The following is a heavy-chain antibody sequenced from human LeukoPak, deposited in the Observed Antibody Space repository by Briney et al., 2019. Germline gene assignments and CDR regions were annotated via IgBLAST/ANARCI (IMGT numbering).Heavy chain of an antibody. V-gene: IGHV1-8*01. CDR3: ARGFGIRGLRDI. CDR1: GYTFTSYD. D-gene: IGHD3-10*01. J-gene: IGHJ3*02. CDR2: MNPNSGNT. Sequence: ASVKVSCKASGYTFTSYDINWVRQATGQGLEWMGWMNPNSGNTGYAQKFQGRVTMTRNTSISTAYMELSSLRSEYTAVYYCARGFGIRGLRDIWGQGTMVTVSS.